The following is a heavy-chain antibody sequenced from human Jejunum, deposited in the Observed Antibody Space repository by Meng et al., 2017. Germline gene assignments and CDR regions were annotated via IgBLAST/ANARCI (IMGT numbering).Heavy chain of an antibody. Sequence: QGRLGQSGAEVKKPGASGKVSCKASGYTFTGYYMHWVRQAPGQGLEWMGWINPSSGTNYAQKFQGRVTMTRDTSISTAYMELSSLTSDDTAVYYCARDGAVAGTTNSFDPWGQGTLVTVSS. J-gene: IGHJ5*02. D-gene: IGHD6-19*01. CDR3: ARDGAVAGTTNSFDP. V-gene: IGHV1-2*02. CDR2: INPSSGT. CDR1: GYTFTGYY.